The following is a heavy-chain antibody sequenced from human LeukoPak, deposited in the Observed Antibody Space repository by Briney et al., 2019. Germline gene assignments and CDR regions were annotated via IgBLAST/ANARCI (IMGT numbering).Heavy chain of an antibody. CDR1: GGFISSFY. D-gene: IGHD5-18*01. J-gene: IGHJ4*02. Sequence: SEILSLTCTVSGGFISSFYCSWIRQPPGKGLEWIGYIYYSGTTNYNPSLKSRVTISSDTSKNQFSLRLSSVTAVDTAVYYCARGTVDTVIDNWGQGTLVTVSS. CDR3: ARGTVDTVIDN. V-gene: IGHV4-59*08. CDR2: IYYSGTT.